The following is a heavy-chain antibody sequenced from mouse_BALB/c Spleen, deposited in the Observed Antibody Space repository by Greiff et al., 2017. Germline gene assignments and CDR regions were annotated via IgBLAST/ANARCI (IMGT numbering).Heavy chain of an antibody. CDR2: ISDGGSYT. V-gene: IGHV5-4*02. D-gene: IGHD4-1*01. J-gene: IGHJ2*01. CDR1: GFTFSDYY. Sequence: EVQLVESGGGLVQPGGSLKLSCAASGFTFSDYYMYWVRQTPEKRLEWVATISDGGSYTYYPDSVKGRFTISRDNAKNNLYLQMSSLKSEDTAMYYCARDRVGLDYWGQGTTLTVSS. CDR3: ARDRVGLDY.